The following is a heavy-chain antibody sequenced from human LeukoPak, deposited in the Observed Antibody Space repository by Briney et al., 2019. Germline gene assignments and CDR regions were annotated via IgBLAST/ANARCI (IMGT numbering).Heavy chain of an antibody. CDR2: ISSNGGST. V-gene: IGHV3-64*01. CDR1: RFTFSSYA. D-gene: IGHD2-21*02. CDR3: ARALAYCGGDCYSGLDY. J-gene: IGHJ4*02. Sequence: GGSLRLSCADSRFTFSSYAMHWVRQAPGKGLEYVSAISSNGGSTYYANSVKGRFTISRDNSKNTLYLQMGSLRAEDMAVYYCARALAYCGGDCYSGLDYWGQGTLVTVSS.